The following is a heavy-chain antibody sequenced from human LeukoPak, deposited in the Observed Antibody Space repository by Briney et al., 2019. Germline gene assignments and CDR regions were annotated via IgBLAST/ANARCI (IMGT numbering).Heavy chain of an antibody. CDR3: ARGRLAMMYDFWSGYHCYFDY. J-gene: IGHJ4*02. CDR1: GGSFSGYY. CDR2: INHSGST. D-gene: IGHD3-3*01. Sequence: PSETLSLTCAVYGGSFSGYYWSWIRQPPGKGLEWIGEINHSGSTNYNPSLKSRVTISVDTSKNQFSLKLSSVTAADTAVYYCARGRLAMMYDFWSGYHCYFDYWGQGTLVTVSS. V-gene: IGHV4-34*01.